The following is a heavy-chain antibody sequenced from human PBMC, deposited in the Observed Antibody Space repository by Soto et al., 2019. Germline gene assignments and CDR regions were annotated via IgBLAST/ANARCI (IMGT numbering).Heavy chain of an antibody. D-gene: IGHD3-22*01. V-gene: IGHV1-2*04. J-gene: IGHJ6*02. CDR1: GYTFTGYY. CDR3: ARDYYDSSGYLYYYYVMDV. CDR2: INPNSGGT. Sequence: ASVKVSCKASGYTFTGYYMHWVQQAPGQGLEWMGWINPNSGGTNYAQKFQGWVTMTRDTSISTAYMELSRLRSDDTAVYYCARDYYDSSGYLYYYYVMDVWGQGTTVTVSS.